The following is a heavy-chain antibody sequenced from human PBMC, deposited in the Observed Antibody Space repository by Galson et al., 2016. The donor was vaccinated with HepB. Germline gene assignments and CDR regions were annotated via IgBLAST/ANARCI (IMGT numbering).Heavy chain of an antibody. V-gene: IGHV3-23*01. CDR3: GKHGGFDY. J-gene: IGHJ4*02. D-gene: IGHD3-16*01. CDR1: GFSFSNSG. CDR2: ITRSGDAP. Sequence: SLRLPCAASGFSFSNSGMSWVRQAPGRGLEWVSGITRSGDAPHYADFVKGRFTISRDNSKNTLYLYMNNLTAGDTAIYYCGKHGGFDYWGQGALVTVSS.